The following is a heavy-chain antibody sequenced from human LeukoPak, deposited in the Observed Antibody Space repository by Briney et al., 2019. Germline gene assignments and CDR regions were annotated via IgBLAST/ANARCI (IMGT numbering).Heavy chain of an antibody. D-gene: IGHD6-19*01. Sequence: GGSLRLSCAASGFTFDDYATHWARQAPGKGLEWLSGVSWNSGSIGYADSVKGRFTISRDNAKNSLYLQMNSLRAEDMALYYCAKAVAPYYYMDVWGKGTTVTVSS. CDR1: GFTFDDYA. J-gene: IGHJ6*03. CDR2: VSWNSGSI. CDR3: AKAVAPYYYMDV. V-gene: IGHV3-9*03.